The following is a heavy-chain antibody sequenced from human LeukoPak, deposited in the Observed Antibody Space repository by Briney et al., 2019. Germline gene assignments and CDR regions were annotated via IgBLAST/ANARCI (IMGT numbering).Heavy chain of an antibody. V-gene: IGHV3-48*01. CDR2: ISRSSSTI. Sequence: GGSLRLSCAASGFTFSTYYMNWVRQAPGKGLEWVSYISRSSSTIYYADSVQGRFTISRDNAKNSLYLQMNSLRAEDTAVYYCASGSSGWYGGYFDYWGQGTLVNVSS. CDR1: GFTFSTYY. J-gene: IGHJ4*02. CDR3: ASGSSGWYGGYFDY. D-gene: IGHD6-19*01.